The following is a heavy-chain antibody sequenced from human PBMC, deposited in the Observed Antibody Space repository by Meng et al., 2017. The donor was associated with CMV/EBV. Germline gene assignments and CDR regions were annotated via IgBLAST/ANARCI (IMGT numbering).Heavy chain of an antibody. CDR3: AREVGSRGWFDP. CDR2: IYYSGST. Sequence: SETLSLTCTVSGGSISSGGYYWSWIRQHPGKGLEWIGYIYYSGSTYCNPSLKSRVTISVDTSKNQFSLKLSSVTAADTAVYYCAREVGSRGWFDPWGQGTLVTVSS. V-gene: IGHV4-31*03. D-gene: IGHD6-13*01. CDR1: GGSISSGGYY. J-gene: IGHJ5*02.